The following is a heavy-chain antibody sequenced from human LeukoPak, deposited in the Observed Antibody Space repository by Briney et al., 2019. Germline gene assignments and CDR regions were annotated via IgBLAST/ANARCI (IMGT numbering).Heavy chain of an antibody. D-gene: IGHD5-24*01. CDR2: IYYSGST. CDR3: ARGDPYYMDV. V-gene: IGHV4-59*01. Sequence: SETLSLTCTVSGVSISSYYWSWIRQPPGKGLEWIGYIYYSGSTNYNPSLKSRVTISVDTSKNQFSLKLSSVTAADTAVYYCARGDPYYMDVWGKGTTVTVSS. J-gene: IGHJ6*03. CDR1: GVSISSYY.